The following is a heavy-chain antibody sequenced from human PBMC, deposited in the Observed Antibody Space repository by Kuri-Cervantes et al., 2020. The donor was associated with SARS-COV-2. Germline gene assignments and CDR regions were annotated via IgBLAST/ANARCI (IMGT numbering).Heavy chain of an antibody. CDR2: IKQDGSEK. D-gene: IGHD2/OR15-2a*01. Sequence: GESLKISCAASGFTFSSYWMSWVRQAPGKGLEWVANIKQDGSEKYYVDSVKGRFTISRDNAKNSLYLQMNSLRAEDTAVYYCARDSLSYYYYYMDVWGKGTTVTVSS. CDR3: ARDSLSYYYYYMDV. CDR1: GFTFSSYW. V-gene: IGHV3-7*01. J-gene: IGHJ6*03.